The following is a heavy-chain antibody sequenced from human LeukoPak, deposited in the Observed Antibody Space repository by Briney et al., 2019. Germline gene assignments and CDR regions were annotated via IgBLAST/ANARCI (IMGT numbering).Heavy chain of an antibody. Sequence: PGGSLRLSCAASGFTFSSYWMSWVRQAPGKGLEWVANIKQDGSEKYYVDSVKGRFTISRDNAKNSLYLQMNSLRAEDTAVYYCARDLGHIAAAGTGDYWGQGTLVTVSS. CDR1: GFTFSSYW. D-gene: IGHD6-13*01. CDR3: ARDLGHIAAAGTGDY. J-gene: IGHJ4*02. CDR2: IKQDGSEK. V-gene: IGHV3-7*01.